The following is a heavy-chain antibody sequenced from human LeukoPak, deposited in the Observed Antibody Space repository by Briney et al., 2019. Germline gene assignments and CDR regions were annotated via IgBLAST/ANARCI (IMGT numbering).Heavy chain of an antibody. CDR3: AKVGVPATALDY. Sequence: PGGSLRLSCAASGFTFSRYAMSWVRQAPGKGLEWVSAISGSGGSTYYADSVKGRFTISRANSKNTLYLQTNSLRAEDTAVYYCAKVGVPATALDYWGQGTLVTVSS. CDR2: ISGSGGST. J-gene: IGHJ4*02. CDR1: GFTFSRYA. D-gene: IGHD2-2*01. V-gene: IGHV3-23*01.